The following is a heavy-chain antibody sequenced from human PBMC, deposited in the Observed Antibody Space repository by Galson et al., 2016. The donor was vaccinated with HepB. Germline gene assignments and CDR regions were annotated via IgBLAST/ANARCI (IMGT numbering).Heavy chain of an antibody. CDR1: GASISNFNW. CDR2: VYHSGFT. CDR3: ARVIVGPSPYLDC. J-gene: IGHJ4*02. D-gene: IGHD1-26*01. Sequence: SETLSLTCAVSGASISNFNWWSWVRQSPGKGLEWIGEVYHSGFTNYNPSLKSRVTISVDKSKKHFSLNLTSVTAADTAIYYCARVIVGPSPYLDCWGQGTLVTVSS. V-gene: IGHV4-4*02.